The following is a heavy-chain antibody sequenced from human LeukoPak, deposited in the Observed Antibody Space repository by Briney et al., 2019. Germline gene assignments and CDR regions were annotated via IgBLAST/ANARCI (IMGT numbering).Heavy chain of an antibody. V-gene: IGHV4-34*01. D-gene: IGHD6-19*01. CDR1: GGSFSGYY. J-gene: IGHJ4*02. Sequence: SETLSLTCAVYGGSFSGYYWSWIRQPPGKGLEWIGEINHSGSTNYNPSLKSRVTISVDTSKNQFSLKLSSVTAADTAVYYCARVRWLVGPLDYWGQGALVTVSS. CDR3: ARVRWLVGPLDY. CDR2: INHSGST.